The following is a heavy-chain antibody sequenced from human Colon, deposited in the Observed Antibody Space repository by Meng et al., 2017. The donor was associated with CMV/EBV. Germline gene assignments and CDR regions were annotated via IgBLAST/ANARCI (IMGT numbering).Heavy chain of an antibody. J-gene: IGHJ4*02. V-gene: IGHV1-69*05. Sequence: SVKVSCKASGGTFSRYGISWVRQAPGQGLEWMGGILPMFDTANYAQKYQGRVTITTDESTSTAYMELSSLRSEDTAIYYCAKGREGHNSYSFDLWGQGTLVTVSS. D-gene: IGHD5-24*01. CDR2: ILPMFDTA. CDR3: AKGREGHNSYSFDL. CDR1: GGTFSRYG.